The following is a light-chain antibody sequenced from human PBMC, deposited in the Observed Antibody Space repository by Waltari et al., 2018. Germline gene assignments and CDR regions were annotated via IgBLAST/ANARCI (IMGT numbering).Light chain of an antibody. CDR1: QSVSSS. CDR3: QQRSNWPT. CDR2: DAS. J-gene: IGKJ4*01. Sequence: IVLTQSPATLSLSPGERATLSCRASQSVSSSLGWYQQKPGQAPRLLIYDASNRATGIPARFSGSGSGTDFTLTISSLEPEDFAVYYCQQRSNWPTFGGGTKVEIK. V-gene: IGKV3-11*01.